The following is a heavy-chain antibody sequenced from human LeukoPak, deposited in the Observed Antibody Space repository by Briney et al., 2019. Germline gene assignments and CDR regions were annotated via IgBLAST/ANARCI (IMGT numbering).Heavy chain of an antibody. V-gene: IGHV4-39*07. CDR2: IYYSGST. Sequence: SETLSLTCTVSGGSISSSSYYWGWLRQPPGLGLEWIGSIYYSGSTYYNPSLKRRVTISVDTSKNQFSLKLRSVTAADTAVYYCARRYGSGSSGTFDYWGQGTLVTVSS. CDR1: GGSISSSSYY. J-gene: IGHJ4*02. CDR3: ARRYGSGSSGTFDY. D-gene: IGHD3-10*01.